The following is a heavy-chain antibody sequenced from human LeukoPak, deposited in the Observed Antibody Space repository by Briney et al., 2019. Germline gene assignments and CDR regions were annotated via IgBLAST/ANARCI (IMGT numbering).Heavy chain of an antibody. D-gene: IGHD3-9*01. CDR1: GFTFSSYS. CDR3: ARDLSFDWFPYYFDY. Sequence: PGGSLRLSCAASGFTFSSYSMNWVRQPPGKGLEWLGSIFYSGNTHYNPSLKSPVTISIDTSKNQFSLKVSSVTAADTAIYYCARDLSFDWFPYYFDYWGQGILVTVSS. V-gene: IGHV4-39*07. CDR2: IFYSGNT. J-gene: IGHJ4*02.